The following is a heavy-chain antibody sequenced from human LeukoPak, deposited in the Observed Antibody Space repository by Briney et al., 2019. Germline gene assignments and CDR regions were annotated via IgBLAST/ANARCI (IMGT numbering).Heavy chain of an antibody. CDR2: IYSGGST. CDR1: GFTVSSDY. CDR3: ARDCSSTSCYDV. Sequence: GGSLRLSCTVSGFTVSSDYMNWVRQAPGKGLEWVSVIYSGGSTYYADSVKGRFTISRDNSKNTLYLQMNSLRAEDTAVYYCARDCSSTSCYDVWGKGTTVTISS. J-gene: IGHJ6*04. D-gene: IGHD2-2*01. V-gene: IGHV3-66*01.